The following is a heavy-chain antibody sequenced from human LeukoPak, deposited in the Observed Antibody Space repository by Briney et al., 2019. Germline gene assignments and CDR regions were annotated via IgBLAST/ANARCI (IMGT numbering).Heavy chain of an antibody. D-gene: IGHD3-10*01. Sequence: PGGSLRLSCTASGFTFSTHAMHWVRQAPGKGLEWVAIILYDGSNKHYADSVKGRFSISGDNSKNTLYLQMNSLRAEDTAVYYCARVPYGSGTYTDYWGQGTLVTVSS. CDR1: GFTFSTHA. J-gene: IGHJ4*02. CDR2: ILYDGSNK. CDR3: ARVPYGSGTYTDY. V-gene: IGHV3-30-3*01.